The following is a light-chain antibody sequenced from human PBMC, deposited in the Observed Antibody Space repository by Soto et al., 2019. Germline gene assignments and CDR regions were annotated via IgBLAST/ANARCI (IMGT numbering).Light chain of an antibody. Sequence: EIVLTQSPGTLSLSPGERATLSCRASQSVSSSYLAWYQQKPGQAPRLLIYGASSRATGIPGRFSGSGSGTDFTLTISRLEPEDCAVYYCQQYGSSPFTFGSGTKVDLK. CDR2: GAS. J-gene: IGKJ3*01. V-gene: IGKV3-20*01. CDR3: QQYGSSPFT. CDR1: QSVSSSY.